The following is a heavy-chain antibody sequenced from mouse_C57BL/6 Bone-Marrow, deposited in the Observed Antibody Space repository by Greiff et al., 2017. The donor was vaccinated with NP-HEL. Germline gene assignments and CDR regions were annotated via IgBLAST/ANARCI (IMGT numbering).Heavy chain of an antibody. CDR3: ASHYYGSSD. D-gene: IGHD1-1*01. CDR1: GYTFTSYG. CDR2: IYPRSGNT. V-gene: IGHV1-81*01. Sequence: VQLQQSGAELARPGASVKLSCKASGYTFTSYGISWVKQRTGQGLEWIGEIYPRSGNTYYNEKFKGKATLTADKSSSTAYMELRSLTSEDSAVYFCASHYYGSSDWGQGTLVTVSA. J-gene: IGHJ3*01.